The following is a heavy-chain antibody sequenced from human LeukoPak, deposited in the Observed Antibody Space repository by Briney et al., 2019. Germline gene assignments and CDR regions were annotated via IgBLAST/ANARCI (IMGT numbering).Heavy chain of an antibody. J-gene: IGHJ4*02. CDR2: IYYSGST. V-gene: IGHV4-59*01. CDR3: ARVDRVTAIDY. CDR1: GGSISSYY. Sequence: SETLSLTCTVSGGSISSYYWSWLRQPPGNGLEWIGYIYYSGSTNYNPSLKSRVTISVDTSKNQFSLKLSSVTAADTAVYYCARVDRVTAIDYWGQGTLVTVSS. D-gene: IGHD2-21*02.